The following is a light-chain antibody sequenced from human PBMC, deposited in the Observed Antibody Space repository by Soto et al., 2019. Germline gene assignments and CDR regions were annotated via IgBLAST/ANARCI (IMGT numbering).Light chain of an antibody. CDR3: QQYGSSPQT. CDR1: QSVSSSY. V-gene: IGKV3-20*01. J-gene: IGKJ1*01. CDR2: DAS. Sequence: ILMTQSPATLSVSPWERATLSCRASQSVSSSYVAWYQQKPGQVPKLLIYDASSRATAIPDRFSGSGSGTDFTLTISRLEPEDFAVYYCQQYGSSPQTFGQGTKVDIK.